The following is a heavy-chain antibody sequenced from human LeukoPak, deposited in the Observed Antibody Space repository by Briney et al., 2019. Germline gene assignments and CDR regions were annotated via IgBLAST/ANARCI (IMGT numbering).Heavy chain of an antibody. CDR3: ARDPKGAYYFDY. V-gene: IGHV1-69*04. Sequence: ASVKVSCKASGGTFSSYAISWVRQAPGQGLEWMGRIIPILGIANYAQKFQGRVTITADKSTSTAYMELSSLRSEDTAVYYCARDPKGAYYFDYWGQGTLVTVSS. CDR1: GGTFSSYA. CDR2: IIPILGIA. J-gene: IGHJ4*02.